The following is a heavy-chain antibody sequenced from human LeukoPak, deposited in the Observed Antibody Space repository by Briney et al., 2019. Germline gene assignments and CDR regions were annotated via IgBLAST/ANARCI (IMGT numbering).Heavy chain of an antibody. CDR3: ARHAASGAHDY. D-gene: IGHD6-19*01. CDR2: VYYDGST. V-gene: IGHV4-39*01. CDR1: AGSISITSDY. Sequence: SETLSLTWTVSAGSISITSDYWAWLRQPPGKGPELIASVYYDGSTYYTPSLKSRLTISVDTSRNQFSLKVSSVTATDTAVYYCARHAASGAHDYWGQGTLVTVSS. J-gene: IGHJ4*02.